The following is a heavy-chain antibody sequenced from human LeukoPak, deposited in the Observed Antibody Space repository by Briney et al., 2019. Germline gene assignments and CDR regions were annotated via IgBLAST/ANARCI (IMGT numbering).Heavy chain of an antibody. CDR2: INAGNGNT. D-gene: IGHD5-18*01. J-gene: IGHJ3*02. V-gene: IGHV1-3*01. Sequence: ASVKVSCKASGYTFTSYAMHWVRQAPGQRLEWMGWINAGNGNTKYSQKFQGRVTITRDTSASTAYMELSSLRSEDTAVYYCARWGSHDWVQHDAFDIWGQGTMVTVSS. CDR1: GYTFTSYA. CDR3: ARWGSHDWVQHDAFDI.